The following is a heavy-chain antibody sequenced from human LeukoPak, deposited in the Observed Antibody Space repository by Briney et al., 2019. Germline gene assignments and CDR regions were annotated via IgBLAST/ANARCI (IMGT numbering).Heavy chain of an antibody. CDR1: GDSSGSYS. Sequence: SETPSLTCTVSGDSSGSYSWSWIRQPPGRGLEWIGFIYYSGSTNYNPSLRGRVSMSIDTSKNQFSLKLSSVTAADTAVYFCARESASYYDSSAYYAFDYWGQGTLVTVSS. CDR2: IYYSGST. J-gene: IGHJ4*02. D-gene: IGHD3-22*01. V-gene: IGHV4-59*01. CDR3: ARESASYYDSSAYYAFDY.